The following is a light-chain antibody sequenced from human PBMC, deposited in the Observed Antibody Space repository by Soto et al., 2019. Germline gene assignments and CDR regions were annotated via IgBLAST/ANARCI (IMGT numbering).Light chain of an antibody. Sequence: QSALTQPASVSASPGRSITISCTGASSDVGSYDLVSWYQHHPGKAPKLMIYDVSNRPSGVSNRFSGSKSGNTASLTISGLRAEDEADYYCNSYTSNSTYVFGTGTKLTVL. CDR2: DVS. CDR1: SSDVGSYDL. CDR3: NSYTSNSTYV. V-gene: IGLV2-14*02. J-gene: IGLJ1*01.